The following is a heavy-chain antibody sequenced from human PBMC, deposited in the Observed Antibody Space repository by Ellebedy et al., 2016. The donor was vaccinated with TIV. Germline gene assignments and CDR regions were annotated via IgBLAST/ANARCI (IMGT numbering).Heavy chain of an antibody. J-gene: IGHJ3*02. D-gene: IGHD4-17*01. CDR3: ASDGSYGDYRSPTHAFVM. CDR1: GFSFNSYW. Sequence: GGSLRLSCAASGFSFNSYWMTWVRQAPGKGLEWVANINQGGSVKYYVDSVKGRFTISRDNAQTSLYLQMNSLGADDTAMYYCASDGSYGDYRSPTHAFVMWGQGTMVSVSS. CDR2: INQGGSVK. V-gene: IGHV3-7*01.